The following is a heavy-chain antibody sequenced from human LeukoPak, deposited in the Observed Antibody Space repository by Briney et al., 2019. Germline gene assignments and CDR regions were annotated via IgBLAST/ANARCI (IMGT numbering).Heavy chain of an antibody. J-gene: IGHJ2*01. CDR2: ISSNGGST. V-gene: IGHV3-64*01. D-gene: IGHD1/OR15-1a*01. CDR3: ASSPPTGTTWYFDL. CDR1: GFTFSSYA. Sequence: GGSLRLSCAASGFTFSSYAMHWVRQAPGKGLEYVSAISSNGGSTYYANSVKGRFTISRDNSKNTLYLQMGSLRAEDMAVYYCASSPPTGTTWYFDLWGRGTLVTVSS.